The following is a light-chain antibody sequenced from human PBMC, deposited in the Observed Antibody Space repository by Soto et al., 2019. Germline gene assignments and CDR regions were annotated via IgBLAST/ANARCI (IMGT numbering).Light chain of an antibody. CDR2: EVS. J-gene: IGLJ3*02. CDR1: SSDVGGYNF. CDR3: SSYTLRNTLVL. Sequence: QSALTQPASVSGSPGQSITISCTGTSSDVGGYNFVSWYQQHPGKAPRLIIYEVSSRPSGVSYRLSDSKSGKTASLTISGLQAEDEADYYCSSYTLRNTLVLFGGGTKQTVL. V-gene: IGLV2-14*01.